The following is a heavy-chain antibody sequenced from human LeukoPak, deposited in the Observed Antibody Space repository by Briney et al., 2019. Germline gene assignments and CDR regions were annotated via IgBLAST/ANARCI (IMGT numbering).Heavy chain of an antibody. CDR2: IYYSGST. Sequence: SETLSLTCTVSGGSISSYYWSWIRQPPWKGLEWIGYIYYSGSTNYNPSLKSRVTISVDTSKNQFSLKLSSVTAADTAVYYCASYSYYYDSSGYFEYWGQGTLVTVSS. J-gene: IGHJ4*02. CDR1: GGSISSYY. V-gene: IGHV4-59*01. CDR3: ASYSYYYDSSGYFEY. D-gene: IGHD3-22*01.